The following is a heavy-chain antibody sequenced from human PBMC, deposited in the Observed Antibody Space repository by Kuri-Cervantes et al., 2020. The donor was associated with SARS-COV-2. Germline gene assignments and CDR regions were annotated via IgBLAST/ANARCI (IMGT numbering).Heavy chain of an antibody. V-gene: IGHV3-30-3*01. D-gene: IGHD5-18*01. Sequence: LSLSCAASGFTFSSYAMHWVRQAPGKGLEWVAVISYDGSNKYYADSVKGRFTISRDNSKNTLYLQMNSLRAEDTAVYYCAREDTLMDVWGKGTTVTVSS. CDR2: ISYDGSNK. J-gene: IGHJ6*04. CDR1: GFTFSSYA. CDR3: AREDTLMDV.